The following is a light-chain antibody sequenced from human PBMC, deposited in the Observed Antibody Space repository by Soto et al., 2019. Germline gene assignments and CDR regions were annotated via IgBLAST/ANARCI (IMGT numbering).Light chain of an antibody. CDR3: HQYGRSPKT. Sequence: EIVMTQSPVTLSVSPGERATLSCRASQSVSSSYLGWYQQKPGQAPRLLIFAASSRTTGIPDRFSGSGSGTDFTLTISRLEPEDVAVYYCHQYGRSPKTFGRGTKLEIK. V-gene: IGKV3-20*01. J-gene: IGKJ2*01. CDR1: QSVSSSY. CDR2: AAS.